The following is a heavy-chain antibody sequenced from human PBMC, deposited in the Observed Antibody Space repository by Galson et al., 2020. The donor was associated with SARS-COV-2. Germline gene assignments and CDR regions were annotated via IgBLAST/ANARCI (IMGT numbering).Heavy chain of an antibody. CDR3: AHVMITFGGIIGADAFDV. CDR1: GFSLSTSGEG. CDR2: IYWDDEK. D-gene: IGHD3-16*02. V-gene: IGHV2-5*02. Sequence: SGPTLVKPTQTLTLTCTFSGFSLSTSGEGVGWIRQPPGKALEWLALIYWDDEKRSSPSLKNRLTITKDTSKNQVVLTMTNMNPVDTGTYYCAHVMITFGGIIGADAFDVWGQGTTVSVSS. J-gene: IGHJ3*01.